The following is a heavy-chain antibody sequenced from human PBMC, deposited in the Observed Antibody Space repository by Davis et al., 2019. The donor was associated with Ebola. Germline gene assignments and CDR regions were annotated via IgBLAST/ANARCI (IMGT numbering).Heavy chain of an antibody. CDR1: GFTFSSYE. D-gene: IGHD2/OR15-2a*01. CDR2: ISSSGSTI. CDR3: ARDPSVLLSDSFDI. V-gene: IGHV3-48*03. J-gene: IGHJ3*02. Sequence: GESLKISCAASGFTFSSYEMNWVRQAPGKGLEWVSYISSSGSTIYYADSVKGRFTISRDNFENTVFLQMNSPRAEDTALYYCARDPSVLLSDSFDIWGQGTMVTVS.